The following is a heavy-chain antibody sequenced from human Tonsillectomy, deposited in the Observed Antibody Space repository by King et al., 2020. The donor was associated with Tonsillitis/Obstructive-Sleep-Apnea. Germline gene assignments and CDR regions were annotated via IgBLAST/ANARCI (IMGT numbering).Heavy chain of an antibody. CDR2: ISYDGSNK. Sequence: QQVQSGGGVVQPGWSLRLSCAASGFTFSNFGMHWVRQAPGKGLEWVALISYDGSNKYYADSVKGRFTISRDNSKNTLYLQMNSLRAEDTAVYYCAKTTDYDFWSVLSNMDVWGQGTTVTVSS. V-gene: IGHV3-30*18. J-gene: IGHJ6*02. CDR3: AKTTDYDFWSVLSNMDV. CDR1: GFTFSNFG. D-gene: IGHD3-3*01.